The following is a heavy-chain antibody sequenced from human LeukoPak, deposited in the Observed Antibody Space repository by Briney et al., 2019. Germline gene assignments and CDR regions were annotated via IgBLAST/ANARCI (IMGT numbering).Heavy chain of an antibody. Sequence: PGGSLRLSCAASGFTFSSYGMHWVRQAPDKGLEWVAFIRYDGSNKYYADSVKGRFTISRDNSKNTLYLQMNSLRAEDTAVYYCAKISSSQSEYYFDYWGQGTLVTVSS. J-gene: IGHJ4*02. V-gene: IGHV3-30*02. D-gene: IGHD6-6*01. CDR2: IRYDGSNK. CDR1: GFTFSSYG. CDR3: AKISSSQSEYYFDY.